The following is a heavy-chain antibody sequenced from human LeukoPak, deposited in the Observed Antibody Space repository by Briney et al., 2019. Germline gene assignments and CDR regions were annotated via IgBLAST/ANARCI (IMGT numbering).Heavy chain of an antibody. CDR2: INPSGGST. D-gene: IGHD1-26*01. Sequence: ASVKVSCKASGYTFTSYYMHWVRQAPGQGLEWMGIINPSGGSTSYAQKFQGRVTMTRDTSTSTVYMELSSLRSDDTAIYYCARVGLTWWDLPDYWGQGTLVTVSS. V-gene: IGHV1-46*01. CDR1: GYTFTSYY. CDR3: ARVGLTWWDLPDY. J-gene: IGHJ4*02.